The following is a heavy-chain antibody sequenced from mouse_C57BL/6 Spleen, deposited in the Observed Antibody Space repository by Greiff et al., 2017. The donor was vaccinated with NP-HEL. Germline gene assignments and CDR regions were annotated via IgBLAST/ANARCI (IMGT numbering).Heavy chain of an antibody. D-gene: IGHD4-1*01. Sequence: VQLQQPGAELVMPGASVKLSCKASGYTFTSYWMHWVKQRPGQGLEWIGEIDPSDSYTNYNQKFKGKSTLTVDKSSSTAYMQLSSLTSEDSAVYYCARIWDSWYFDVWGTGTTVTVSS. CDR1: GYTFTSYW. CDR3: ARIWDSWYFDV. J-gene: IGHJ1*03. V-gene: IGHV1-69*01. CDR2: IDPSDSYT.